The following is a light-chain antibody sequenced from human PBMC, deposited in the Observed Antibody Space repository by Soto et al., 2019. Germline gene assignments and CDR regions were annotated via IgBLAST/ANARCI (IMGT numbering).Light chain of an antibody. J-gene: IGLJ1*01. V-gene: IGLV2-14*01. CDR2: GVT. CDR1: GSDIGAYNY. Sequence: QSVLTQPASVSGSPGQSITISCTGSGSDIGAYNYVSWYQQHPGKAPKLLMHGVTRRPSGVSSRFSASKSAYTASLTISGLQAEDEANYYCSSFTTSYFYVFGPGTKVTIL. CDR3: SSFTTSYFYV.